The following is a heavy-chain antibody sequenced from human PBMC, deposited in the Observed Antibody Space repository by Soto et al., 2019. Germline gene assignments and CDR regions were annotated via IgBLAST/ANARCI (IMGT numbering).Heavy chain of an antibody. V-gene: IGHV3-30*03. J-gene: IGHJ6*03. Sequence: QVQLVESGGGVVQPGRSLRLSCAASGSTFSNYDMHWVRQAPGKGLEWVAVISYDGSNKYYADSVKGRFTISRDNSKNTLYLHMNSLRAEDTAVYYLHLSDYSKETGYYYYMDVWGKGTTVTVSS. CDR1: GSTFSNYD. CDR2: ISYDGSNK. D-gene: IGHD4-4*01. CDR3: HLSDYSKETGYYYYMDV.